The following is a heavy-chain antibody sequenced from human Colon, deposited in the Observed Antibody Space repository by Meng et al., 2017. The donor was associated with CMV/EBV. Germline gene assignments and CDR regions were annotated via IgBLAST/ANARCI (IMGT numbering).Heavy chain of an antibody. CDR3: ARALMLSGHEFDY. Sequence: GSGPGRVKPSETLALICSGSGASVSSGAYYWGWIRQSPGKGLEWIGNIYENGVTYYGPSLESRVTLSMDTSKNQISLKMSSVTAADTGIYYCARALMLSGHEFDYWGQGALVTVSS. D-gene: IGHD3-16*01. V-gene: IGHV4-39*01. CDR1: GASVSSGAYY. J-gene: IGHJ4*02. CDR2: IYENGVT.